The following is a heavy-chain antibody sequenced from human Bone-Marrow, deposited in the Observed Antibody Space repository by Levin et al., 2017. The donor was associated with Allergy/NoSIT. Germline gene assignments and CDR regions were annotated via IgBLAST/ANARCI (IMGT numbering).Heavy chain of an antibody. CDR2: INTNTGNP. Sequence: ASVKVSCKASGYTFTNYALNWVRQAPGQGLEWMGQINTNTGNPTYAQGFTGRFVFSLDTSGSTAYLQINNLEAADTAVYYCAVNYRYFDMVVWGKGTTVTVSS. CDR3: AVNYRYFDMVV. CDR1: GYTFTNYA. J-gene: IGHJ6*03. V-gene: IGHV7-4-1*02. D-gene: IGHD2/OR15-2a*01.